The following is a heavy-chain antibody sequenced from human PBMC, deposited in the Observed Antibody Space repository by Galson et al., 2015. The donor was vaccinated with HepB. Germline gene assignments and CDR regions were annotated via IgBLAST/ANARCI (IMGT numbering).Heavy chain of an antibody. V-gene: IGHV3-21*01. CDR2: ISSSSSYI. D-gene: IGHD2-2*01. Sequence: SLRLSCAASGFTFSSYSMNWVRQAPGKGLEWVSSISSSSSYIYYADSVKGRFTISRDNAKNSLYLQLNSLRAEDTAVYYCARDAIVVVPAAIAYWGQGTLVTVSS. J-gene: IGHJ4*02. CDR1: GFTFSSYS. CDR3: ARDAIVVVPAAIAY.